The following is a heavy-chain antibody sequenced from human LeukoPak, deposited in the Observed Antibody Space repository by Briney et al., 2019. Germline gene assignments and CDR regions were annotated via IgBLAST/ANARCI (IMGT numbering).Heavy chain of an antibody. Sequence: SETLSLTCTVSGGSISSYYWSWVRQPPGKGLEWIGYIYYSGSTNHNPSLKSRVTISVDTSKNQFSLKLSSVTAADTAVYYCARRIDYYDSSGYFYYYMDVWGKGTTVTVSS. CDR1: GGSISSYY. CDR3: ARRIDYYDSSGYFYYYMDV. V-gene: IGHV4-59*01. CDR2: IYYSGST. J-gene: IGHJ6*03. D-gene: IGHD3-22*01.